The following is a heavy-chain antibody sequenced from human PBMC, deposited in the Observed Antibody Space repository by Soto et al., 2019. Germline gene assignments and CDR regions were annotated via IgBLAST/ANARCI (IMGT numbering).Heavy chain of an antibody. CDR1: GGSISSSSYY. D-gene: IGHD1-26*01. Sequence: QLQLQESGPGLVKPSETLSLTCTVSGGSISSSSYYWGWIRQPPGKGLEWIGSIYYSGSTYYNPSLKSRVTISVDTSKNQFSLKLSSVTAADTAVYYCASDGVGATGYFAYWGQGTLVTVSS. CDR3: ASDGVGATGYFAY. V-gene: IGHV4-39*01. J-gene: IGHJ4*02. CDR2: IYYSGST.